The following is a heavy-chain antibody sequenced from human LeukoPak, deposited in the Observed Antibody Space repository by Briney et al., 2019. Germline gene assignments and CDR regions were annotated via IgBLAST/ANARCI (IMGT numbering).Heavy chain of an antibody. D-gene: IGHD6-6*01. V-gene: IGHV3-74*01. J-gene: IGHJ4*02. CDR2: INSDGSST. CDR3: VTRMSSSSLLDY. CDR1: GFTFSSYW. Sequence: GGSLRLSCAASGFTFSSYWMHWVRQAPGKGLVWVSRINSDGSSTSYADSMKGRFTISRDNAKNTLYLQMNSLRAEDTAVYYCVTRMSSSSLLDYWGQGTLVTVSS.